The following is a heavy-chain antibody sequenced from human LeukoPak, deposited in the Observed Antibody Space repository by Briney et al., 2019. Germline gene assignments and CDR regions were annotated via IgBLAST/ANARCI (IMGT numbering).Heavy chain of an antibody. J-gene: IGHJ4*02. CDR1: GGSISSSSYY. CDR3: ARYLRHGSTED. V-gene: IGHV4-39*01. D-gene: IGHD5/OR15-5a*01. CDR2: IYYSGST. Sequence: PSETLSLTCTVSGGSISSSSYYWGWIRQPPGKGLEWIGSIYYSGSTYYNPSLKSRVTISVDTSKNQFSLKLSSVTAADTAVYYCARYLRHGSTEDWGKGPLVTVSS.